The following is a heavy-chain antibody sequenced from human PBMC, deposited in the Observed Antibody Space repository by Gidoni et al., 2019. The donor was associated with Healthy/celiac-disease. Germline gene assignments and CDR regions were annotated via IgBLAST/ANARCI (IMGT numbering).Heavy chain of an antibody. CDR1: GYSYTSYG. CDR3: ARDEITYYDPYYGMDG. Sequence: QVQLVQSGAEVKKPGASVKVSCKASGYSYTSYGISWVRQAPGQGLEWMGWISAYNGNTNYAQKFQGRVTMTTDTSTSTAYMELRSLRSDDTAVYYCARDEITYYDPYYGMDGWGQGTTVTVSS. J-gene: IGHJ6*02. D-gene: IGHD3-3*01. V-gene: IGHV1-18*01. CDR2: ISAYNGNT.